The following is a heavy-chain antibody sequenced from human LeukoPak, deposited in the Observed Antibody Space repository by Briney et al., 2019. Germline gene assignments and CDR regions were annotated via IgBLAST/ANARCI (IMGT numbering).Heavy chain of an antibody. V-gene: IGHV3-30-3*01. CDR3: AREGVRSSSWYVDY. CDR2: ISYDGSNK. J-gene: IGHJ4*02. D-gene: IGHD6-13*01. Sequence: PGRSLRLSCAASGFTFSSYAMHWVRQAPGKGLEWVAVISYDGSNKYYADSVKGRFTISRDNSKNTLYLQMNSLRAEDTAVYYCAREGVRSSSWYVDYWGQGTLVTVSS. CDR1: GFTFSSYA.